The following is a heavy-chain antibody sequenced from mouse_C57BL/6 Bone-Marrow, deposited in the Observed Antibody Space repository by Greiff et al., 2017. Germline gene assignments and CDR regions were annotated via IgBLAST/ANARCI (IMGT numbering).Heavy chain of an antibody. Sequence: QLQQSGAELVRPGASVKLSCTASGFNIKDDYMHWVKQRPEQGLEWIGWIDPENGDTEYASKFQGKATITADTSSNTAYLQLSSLTSEDTAVYYCTKHGNYDYFDYWGQGTTLTVSS. CDR3: TKHGNYDYFDY. CDR1: GFNIKDDY. J-gene: IGHJ2*01. CDR2: IDPENGDT. V-gene: IGHV14-4*01. D-gene: IGHD2-1*01.